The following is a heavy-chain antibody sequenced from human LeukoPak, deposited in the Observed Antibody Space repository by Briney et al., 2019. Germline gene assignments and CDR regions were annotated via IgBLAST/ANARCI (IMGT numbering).Heavy chain of an antibody. CDR1: GYTFTSFY. V-gene: IGHV1-46*01. CDR3: ARGGDIAVVPAAMVGP. J-gene: IGHJ5*02. D-gene: IGHD2-2*01. Sequence: ASVKVSCKASGYTFTSFYMHWVRQAPGQGLEWMGIINPRGGSTTSAQKFQGRVTLTRDTSTTTVYMELSSLRSEDTAVYYCARGGDIAVVPAAMVGPWGQGTLVTVSS. CDR2: INPRGGST.